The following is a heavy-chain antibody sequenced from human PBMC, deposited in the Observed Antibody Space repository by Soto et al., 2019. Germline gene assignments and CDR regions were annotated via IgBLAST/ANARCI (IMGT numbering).Heavy chain of an antibody. CDR2: IRGSDGGT. J-gene: IGHJ6*02. V-gene: IGHV3-23*01. D-gene: IGHD6-6*01. CDR1: GFIFSSYA. CDR3: AKYSDSSGDYYYGLDV. Sequence: SLRLSCAASGFIFSSYAMTWVRQAPGKGLEWVSTIRGSDGGTFYADSVKGRFSISRDNSRSTLYVQMNSLRAEDTAVYYCAKYSDSSGDYYYGLDVWGQGTTVTVSS.